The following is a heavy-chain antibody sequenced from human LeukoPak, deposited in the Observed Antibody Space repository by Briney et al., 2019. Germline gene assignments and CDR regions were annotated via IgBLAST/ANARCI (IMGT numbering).Heavy chain of an antibody. CDR3: ARDMSWFDP. V-gene: IGHV1-2*02. CDR2: INPNSGGT. CDR1: GYTFTGYY. D-gene: IGHD3-16*01. J-gene: IGHJ5*02. Sequence: ASVKVSCKASGYTFTGYYIHWVRQAPGQGLDWMGWINPNSGGTNYAQKFQGRVTMTRDTSINTAYMELSGLRSDDTAVYYCARDMSWFDPWGQGTLVTVSS.